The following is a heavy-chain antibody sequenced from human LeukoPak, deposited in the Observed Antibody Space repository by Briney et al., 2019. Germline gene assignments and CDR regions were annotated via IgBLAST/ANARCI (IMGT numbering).Heavy chain of an antibody. CDR1: GGSFSGYY. CDR3: ARVGSESSSWYRRVGYYYYYMDV. Sequence: PSESLSLTCAVYGGSFSGYYWSCIRQPPRKVLEWIGEINHSGSTNYNPSLTTRVNISVDTSKNQCSLKLSSVTAADTAVYYCARVGSESSSWYRRVGYYYYYMDVWGKGTTVTVSS. CDR2: INHSGST. D-gene: IGHD6-13*01. J-gene: IGHJ6*03. V-gene: IGHV4-34*01.